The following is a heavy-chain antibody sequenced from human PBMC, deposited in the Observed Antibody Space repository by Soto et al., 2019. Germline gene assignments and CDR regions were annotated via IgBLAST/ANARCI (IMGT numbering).Heavy chain of an antibody. J-gene: IGHJ4*02. CDR1: GGSISSSSYY. V-gene: IGHV4-39*01. CDR2: IYYSGST. D-gene: IGHD4-17*01. CDR3: ARGTTVDFIHY. Sequence: SETLSLTCTVSGGSISSSSYYWGWIRQPPGKGLEWIGSIYYSGSTYYNPSLKSRVTISVDTSKNQFSLKLSSVTAADTAVYYCARGTTVDFIHYWGQGTLVTVSS.